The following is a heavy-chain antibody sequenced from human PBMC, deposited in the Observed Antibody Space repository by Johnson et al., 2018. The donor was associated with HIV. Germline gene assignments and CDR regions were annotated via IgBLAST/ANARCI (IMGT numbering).Heavy chain of an antibody. J-gene: IGHJ3*02. Sequence: VQLVESGGGLIQPGGSLRLSCAASGFTVSSNYMSWVRQAPGKGLEWVSVTYSGGDIYYADSVKGRFIIPRDNSKSTLYLQLNSLRAEDTGIYYCARGGGAYCGGDCLRTFDIWGQGTMVTVSS. CDR3: ARGGGAYCGGDCLRTFDI. CDR2: TYSGGDI. CDR1: GFTVSSNY. D-gene: IGHD2-21*02. V-gene: IGHV3-53*01.